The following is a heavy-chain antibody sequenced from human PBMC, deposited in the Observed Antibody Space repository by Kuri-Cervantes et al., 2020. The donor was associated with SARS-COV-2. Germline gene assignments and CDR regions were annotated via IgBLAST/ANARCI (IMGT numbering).Heavy chain of an antibody. D-gene: IGHD1-26*01. V-gene: IGHV3-30*04. CDR2: ISYDGRNK. J-gene: IGHJ4*02. CDR3: ANSLLLSLDY. CDR1: DFTFSSFA. Sequence: GGSLRLSCVGSDFTFSSFAMHWVRQAPGKRLEWLANISYDGRNKYYADSVKGRLTISRDNSKNTLYLQMNSLRAEDTAVYYCANSLLLSLDYWGQGTLVTVSS.